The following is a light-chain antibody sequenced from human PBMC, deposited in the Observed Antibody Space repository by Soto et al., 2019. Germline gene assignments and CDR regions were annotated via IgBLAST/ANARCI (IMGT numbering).Light chain of an antibody. CDR1: QSISSW. CDR3: QQYHSYST. CDR2: KAS. V-gene: IGKV1-5*03. J-gene: IGKJ1*01. Sequence: DIQMTQSPSTLSASVGARVTITCRASQSISSWLAWYQQKPGKAPKLLIYKASSLQSGVPSRFSGSGSGTEFPLTISSLQPDDFATDDCQQYHSYSTFGQGTKVDIK.